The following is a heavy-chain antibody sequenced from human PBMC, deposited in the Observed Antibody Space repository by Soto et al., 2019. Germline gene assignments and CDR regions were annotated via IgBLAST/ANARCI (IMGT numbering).Heavy chain of an antibody. Sequence: SETLSLTCAVYGGSFSAYYCSWIRQPPGKGLEWIGEINHSGGTSYNPSLMSRVTISVDTSKSQFSLKLTSVTAADRAVYYCARGSVDTVDSSGFYEYWCQGTPVTVSS. V-gene: IGHV4-34*01. CDR3: ARGSVDTVDSSGFYEY. CDR1: GGSFSAYY. J-gene: IGHJ4*02. CDR2: INHSGGT. D-gene: IGHD3-22*01.